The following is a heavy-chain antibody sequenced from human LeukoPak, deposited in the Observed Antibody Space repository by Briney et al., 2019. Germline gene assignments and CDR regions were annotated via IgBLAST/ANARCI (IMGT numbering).Heavy chain of an antibody. V-gene: IGHV3-7*01. CDR1: GFSLSDSW. D-gene: IGHD7-27*01. CDR3: ATYTNWGAGDV. Sequence: GGSLRLSCAASGFSLSDSWMSWVRQAPGKGPEWLANIKPDGTEEHHVDSVKGRFTVSRDNARNSLFLQMNSLRVEDTALYYCATYTNWGAGDVWGQGTTVSVSS. J-gene: IGHJ6*02. CDR2: IKPDGTEE.